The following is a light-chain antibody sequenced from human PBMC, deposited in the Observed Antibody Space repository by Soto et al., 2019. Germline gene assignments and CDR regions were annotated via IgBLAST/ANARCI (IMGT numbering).Light chain of an antibody. CDR3: QQYKDWPTT. Sequence: EIVLTTSPSTLSLSPGERAPLSCRASQSVSSYLAWYQQKPGQAPRLLIYGASNRATGIPDRFSGSGSGTDFTLTITSLQSEDFGVYFCQQYKDWPTTFGQGTKVDIK. CDR1: QSVSSY. V-gene: IGKV3-11*01. J-gene: IGKJ1*01. CDR2: GAS.